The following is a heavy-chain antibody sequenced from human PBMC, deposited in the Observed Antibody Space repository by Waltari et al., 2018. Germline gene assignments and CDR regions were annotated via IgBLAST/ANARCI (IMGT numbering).Heavy chain of an antibody. CDR2: ISWNSGSI. CDR1: GFTFDDYA. J-gene: IGHJ6*02. V-gene: IGHV3-9*03. CDR3: AKGLEGYYYYYGMDV. Sequence: EVQLVESGGGLVQPGRSLRLSCAASGFTFDDYAMHWVRQAPGKGLEWVSGISWNSGSIGYADSVKGRFTISRDNAKNSLYLQMNSLRAEDMALYYCAKGLEGYYYYYGMDVWGQGTTVTVSS. D-gene: IGHD1-1*01.